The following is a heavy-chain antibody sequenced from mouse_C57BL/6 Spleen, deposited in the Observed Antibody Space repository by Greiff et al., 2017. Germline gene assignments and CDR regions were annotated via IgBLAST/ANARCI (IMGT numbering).Heavy chain of an antibody. V-gene: IGHV3-6*01. Sequence: VQLKESGPGLVKPSQSLSLTCSVTGYSITSGYYWNWIRQFPGNKLEWMGYISYDGSNNSNPSLKNRISSTRDTSKNQFFLKLNSVTTEDTATYYCARGLREVAYWGQGTLVTVSA. D-gene: IGHD1-1*01. CDR3: ARGLREVAY. J-gene: IGHJ3*01. CDR1: GYSITSGYY. CDR2: ISYDGSN.